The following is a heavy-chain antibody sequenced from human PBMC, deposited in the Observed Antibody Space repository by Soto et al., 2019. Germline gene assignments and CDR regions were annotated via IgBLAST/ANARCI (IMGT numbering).Heavy chain of an antibody. D-gene: IGHD6-19*01. Sequence: ASLNVSCKVSGYTLTELSMHWVRQAPGKGLEWMGGFDPEDGETIYAQKFQGRVTMTEDTSTDTAYMELSSLRSEATAVYYCATTSGVSGWRIVFDYWGQGTLVTVSS. CDR1: GYTLTELS. J-gene: IGHJ4*02. CDR3: ATTSGVSGWRIVFDY. CDR2: FDPEDGET. V-gene: IGHV1-24*01.